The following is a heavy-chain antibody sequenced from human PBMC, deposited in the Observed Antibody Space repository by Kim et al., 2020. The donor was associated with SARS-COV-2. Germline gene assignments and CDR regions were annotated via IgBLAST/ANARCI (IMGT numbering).Heavy chain of an antibody. CDR2: IESKTDGGTA. D-gene: IGHD1-1*01. CDR1: GLTVSNVR. V-gene: IGHV3-15*04. J-gene: IGHJ4*02. CDR3: FTRLNNVIKEDY. Sequence: GGSLRLSCAASGLTVSNVRMNWLRQAPGKGLEWVARIESKTDGGTADYAAPVKGRFTISRDDSENTLYLQMNSLKTEDTATYYCFTRLNNVIKEDYWGQGTLVTVSS.